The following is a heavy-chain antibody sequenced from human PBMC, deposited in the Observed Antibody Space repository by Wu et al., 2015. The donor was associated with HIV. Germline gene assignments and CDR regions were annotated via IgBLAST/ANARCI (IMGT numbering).Heavy chain of an antibody. CDR2: FDPEDGET. CDR1: GYTLTELS. CDR3: ATDLGRYDSREMYAFDI. J-gene: IGHJ3*02. D-gene: IGHD3-22*01. Sequence: QVQLVQSGAEVKKPGASVKVSCKVSGYTLTELSMHWVRQAPGKGLEWMGGFDPEDGETIYAQKFQGRVTMTEDTSTDAAYMELSSLRSEDTAVYYCATDLGRYDSREMYAFDIWGQGTMVTVSS. V-gene: IGHV1-24*01.